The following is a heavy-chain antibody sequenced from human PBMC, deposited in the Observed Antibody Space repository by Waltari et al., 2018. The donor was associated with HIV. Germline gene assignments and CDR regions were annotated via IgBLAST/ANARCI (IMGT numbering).Heavy chain of an antibody. D-gene: IGHD3-10*01. Sequence: QLVESGGGVVQPGGSLILSCTASGFRFRTYGLQWVRQSPGVGLEWVAFIRNDCTDEHYADSVKGRFTISRDNSKSILYLQMTSLTSEDSGIYYCCRAVRTSDSFDVWGHGTLVSVSS. CDR1: GFRFRTYG. CDR2: IRNDCTDE. CDR3: CRAVRTSDSFDV. J-gene: IGHJ3*01. V-gene: IGHV3-30*02.